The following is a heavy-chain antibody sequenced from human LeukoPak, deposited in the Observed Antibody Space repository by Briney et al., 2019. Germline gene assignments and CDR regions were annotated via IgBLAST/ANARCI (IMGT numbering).Heavy chain of an antibody. CDR3: ARGAGTYYYDSSGYGKFDY. D-gene: IGHD3-22*01. Sequence: GGSLRLSCAASGFTFSSYGMYWVRQAPGKGLEWVSFIRYDGSNKYYADSVKGRFTISRDNAKNSLYLQMNSLRAEDTAVYYCARGAGTYYYDSSGYGKFDYWGQGTLVTVSS. CDR1: GFTFSSYG. J-gene: IGHJ4*02. V-gene: IGHV3-30*02. CDR2: IRYDGSNK.